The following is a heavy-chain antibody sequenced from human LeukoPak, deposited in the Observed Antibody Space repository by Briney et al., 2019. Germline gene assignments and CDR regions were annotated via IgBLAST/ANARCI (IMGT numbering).Heavy chain of an antibody. J-gene: IGHJ6*02. D-gene: IGHD3-16*01. CDR2: ISSSSSYI. V-gene: IGHV3-21*01. CDR1: GFTFSSYS. CDR3: ARDDSPYLGYYGMDV. Sequence: PGGSLRLFCAASGFTFSSYSMNWVRQAPGKGLEWVSSISSSSSYIYYADSVKGRFTISRDNAKNSLYLQMNSLRAENTAVYYCARDDSPYLGYYGMDVWGQGTTVTVSS.